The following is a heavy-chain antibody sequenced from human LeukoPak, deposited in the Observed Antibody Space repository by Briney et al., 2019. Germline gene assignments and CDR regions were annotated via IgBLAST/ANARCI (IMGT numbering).Heavy chain of an antibody. Sequence: NPGGSLRLSCAASGFTFSDYYMSWIRQAPGKGLECVSYIRGSGSDIYYADSVKGRFTISRDNAKNSLYLQMNSLRAEDTAVYYCARGGPGKWLREEEFDYWGQGTLVTVSS. J-gene: IGHJ4*02. CDR2: IRGSGSDI. CDR3: ARGGPGKWLREEEFDY. CDR1: GFTFSDYY. V-gene: IGHV3-11*04. D-gene: IGHD5-12*01.